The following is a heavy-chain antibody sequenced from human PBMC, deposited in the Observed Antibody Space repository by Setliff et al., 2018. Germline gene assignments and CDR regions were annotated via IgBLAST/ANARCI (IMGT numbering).Heavy chain of an antibody. D-gene: IGHD2-15*01. J-gene: IGHJ3*02. CDR2: INYSGIT. V-gene: IGHV4-39*01. CDR3: ARLPGYCNGGNCYGYYTFDI. CDR1: GDPISSSSYY. Sequence: ASETLSLTCSVSGDPISSSSYYWGWIRQPPGKGLEWIGSINYSGITYYSPSLKSRVIVSVDTSKNQFSLKLSSVTPADTAVYYCARLPGYCNGGNCYGYYTFDIWGQGTMVTVSS.